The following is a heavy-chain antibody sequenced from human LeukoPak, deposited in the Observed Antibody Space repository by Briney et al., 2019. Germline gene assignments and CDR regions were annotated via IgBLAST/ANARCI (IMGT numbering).Heavy chain of an antibody. V-gene: IGHV1-18*01. Sequence: ASVKVSCKASGYTFTSYGISWVRQAPGQGLEWMGWISAYNGNTNYAQKLQGRVTMTTDTSTSTAYVELRSLRSDDTAVYYCARDRILWFGWFDYWGQGTLVTVSS. CDR2: ISAYNGNT. J-gene: IGHJ4*02. D-gene: IGHD3-10*01. CDR1: GYTFTSYG. CDR3: ARDRILWFGWFDY.